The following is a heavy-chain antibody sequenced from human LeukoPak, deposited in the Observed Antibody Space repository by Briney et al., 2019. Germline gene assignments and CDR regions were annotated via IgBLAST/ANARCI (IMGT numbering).Heavy chain of an antibody. J-gene: IGHJ4*01. D-gene: IGHD4-11*01. CDR1: GFIFSHYG. CDR3: ARDAQRGFDYSNSLRY. Sequence: GGSLRLSCAASGFIFSHYGMHWVRQAPGKGLEWVAVIWSDGSNRFYAGSVKGRFTISRDNAQNTVFLQMDSLRAEDTAMYYCARDAQRGFDYSNSLRYWGHGTLVTVSS. CDR2: IWSDGSNR. V-gene: IGHV3-33*01.